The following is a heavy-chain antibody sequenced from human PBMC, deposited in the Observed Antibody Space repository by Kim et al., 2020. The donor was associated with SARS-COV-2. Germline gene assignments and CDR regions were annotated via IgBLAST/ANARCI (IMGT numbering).Heavy chain of an antibody. V-gene: IGHV3-53*01. CDR3: AREYYDFWSGYHYYMDV. J-gene: IGHJ6*03. Sequence: GGSLRLSCAASGFTVSSNYMSWVRQAPGKGLEWVSVIYSGGSTYYADPVKGRFTISRHNSKNTLYLQMNSLRAEDTAVYYCAREYYDFWSGYHYYMDVWGKGTTVTVSS. CDR2: IYSGGST. D-gene: IGHD3-3*01. CDR1: GFTVSSNY.